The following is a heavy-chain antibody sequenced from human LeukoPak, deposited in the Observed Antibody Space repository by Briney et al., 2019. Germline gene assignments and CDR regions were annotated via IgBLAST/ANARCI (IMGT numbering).Heavy chain of an antibody. Sequence: PGGSLRLSCAASGFTFSSYAMSWVRQAPGKGLEWVSAISGSGGSTYYADSVKGQFTISRDNSKNTLYLQMNSLRAEDTAVYYCVSGIVVTTSFFDYWGQGTLVTVSS. V-gene: IGHV3-23*01. D-gene: IGHD4-11*01. CDR1: GFTFSSYA. CDR2: ISGSGGST. CDR3: VSGIVVTTSFFDY. J-gene: IGHJ4*02.